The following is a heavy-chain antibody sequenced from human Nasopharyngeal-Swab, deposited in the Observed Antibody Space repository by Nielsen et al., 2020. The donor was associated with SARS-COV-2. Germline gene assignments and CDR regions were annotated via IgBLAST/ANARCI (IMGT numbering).Heavy chain of an antibody. V-gene: IGHV3-9*01. CDR1: GFTFDDYA. CDR3: AKVHSSAHDAFDI. Sequence: GGSLRLSCAASGFTFDDYAMHWVRQAPGKGLEWVSGISWNSGSIGYADSVEGRFTISRDNAKNSLYLQMNSLRAEDTALYYCAKVHSSAHDAFDIWGQGTMVTVSS. J-gene: IGHJ3*02. D-gene: IGHD6-6*01. CDR2: ISWNSGSI.